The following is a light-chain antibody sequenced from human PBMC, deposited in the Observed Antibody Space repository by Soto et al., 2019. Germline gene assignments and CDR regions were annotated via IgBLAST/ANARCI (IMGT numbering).Light chain of an antibody. CDR2: LAS. J-gene: IGKJ1*01. CDR1: QSLQHSNGYNY. V-gene: IGKV2-28*01. CDR3: MQALQTPA. Sequence: DIVMTQSPLSLPVTPGEPASISCTSSQSLQHSNGYNYLDWYLQKPGQSPQILIYLASNRASVGPDRFSGSGSGTDFTLKISRVEAEDVGVYYCMQALQTPAFGQGTKVEIK.